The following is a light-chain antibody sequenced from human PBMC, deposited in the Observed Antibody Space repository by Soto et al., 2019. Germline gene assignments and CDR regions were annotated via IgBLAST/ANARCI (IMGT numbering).Light chain of an antibody. CDR3: QQSYSTTWT. J-gene: IGKJ1*01. V-gene: IGKV1-39*01. Sequence: DIPMTQSPSSLSESAGDRVTITCRASQGISTYLNWYQQKPGKAPKLLIYAASSLQSGVPSRFSGSGSETHFTLTISSLQPEDFATYSCQQSYSTTWTFGQGTKVEIQ. CDR1: QGISTY. CDR2: AAS.